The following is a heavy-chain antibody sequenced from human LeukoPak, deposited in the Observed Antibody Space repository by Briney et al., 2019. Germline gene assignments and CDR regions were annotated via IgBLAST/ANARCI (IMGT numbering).Heavy chain of an antibody. CDR3: ARVITPKRKYSGYDGPIYYFDY. J-gene: IGHJ4*02. V-gene: IGHV1-46*01. CDR2: INPSGGST. CDR1: GYTFTSYY. D-gene: IGHD5-12*01. Sequence: ASVKVSCKASGYTFTSYYMHWVRQAPGQGLEWMGIINPSGGSTSYAQKFQGRVTMTRDMSTSTVYMELSSLRSEDTAVYYCARVITPKRKYSGYDGPIYYFDYWGQGTLVTVSS.